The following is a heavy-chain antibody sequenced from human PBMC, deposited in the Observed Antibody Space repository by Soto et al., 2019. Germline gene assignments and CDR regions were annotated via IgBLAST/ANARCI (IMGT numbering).Heavy chain of an antibody. J-gene: IGHJ4*02. D-gene: IGHD6-13*01. CDR1: GGAISSSSYY. CDR3: ARFITAAPTWYFDY. CDR2: LYYSGST. V-gene: IGHV4-39*01. Sequence: LETLSLTCTVSGGAISSSSYYWVWIRQPPGKGLEWIGSLYYSGSTYYNPSLKSRVTISVDTSKNQFSLKLSSVTAADTAVYYCARFITAAPTWYFDYWGPGTLVTVSS.